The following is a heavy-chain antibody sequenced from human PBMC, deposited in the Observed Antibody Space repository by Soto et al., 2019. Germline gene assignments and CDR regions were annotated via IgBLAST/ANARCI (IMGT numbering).Heavy chain of an antibody. CDR3: ARLAMATRRGYYGMDV. CDR2: IDPSDSYT. J-gene: IGHJ6*02. D-gene: IGHD5-12*01. CDR1: GYSFTSYW. Sequence: EVQLVQPGAEVKKPGESLRISCKGSGYSFTSYWISWVRQMPGKGLEWMGRIDPSDSYTNYSPSFQGHVTISADESISTAYPQWSSVKASDTAMYYCARLAMATRRGYYGMDVWGQGTTVTVSS. V-gene: IGHV5-10-1*01.